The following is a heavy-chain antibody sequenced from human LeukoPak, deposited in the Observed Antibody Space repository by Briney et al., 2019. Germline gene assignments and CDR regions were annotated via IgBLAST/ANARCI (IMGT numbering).Heavy chain of an antibody. CDR3: AGQSRARGHFDS. Sequence: SETLSHTCSVSGASMGSYYWNWIRQPAGKELEWIGRIFTSGGTDYNPSFKSRVTMSLDTSKRQFSLRLDSVTAADTAVYFCAGQSRARGHFDSWGPGTLVTVSS. CDR1: GASMGSYY. CDR2: IFTSGGT. J-gene: IGHJ2*01. V-gene: IGHV4-4*07. D-gene: IGHD1-26*01.